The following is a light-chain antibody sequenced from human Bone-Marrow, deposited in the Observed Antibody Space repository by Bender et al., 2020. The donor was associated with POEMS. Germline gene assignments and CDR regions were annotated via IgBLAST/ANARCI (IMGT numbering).Light chain of an antibody. CDR2: GYN. J-gene: IGLJ3*02. CDR3: QSYDNSLGGWV. Sequence: QSVLTQPPSVSGAPGQRVTISCTGSSSNTGSGYDINWYQHLPGTAPKLLIYGYNNRPSGVPDRFPGPTSGTSASLASTGLQAGDEGDYYCQSYDNSLGGWVFGGGTKLTVL. CDR1: SSNTGSGYD. V-gene: IGLV1-40*01.